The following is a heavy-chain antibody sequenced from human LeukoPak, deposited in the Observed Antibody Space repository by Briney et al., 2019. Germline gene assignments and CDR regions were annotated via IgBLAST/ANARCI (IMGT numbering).Heavy chain of an antibody. V-gene: IGHV3-30-3*01. J-gene: IGHJ6*02. CDR3: ARLLGYCTNGVCYGGMDV. Sequence: GGSLRLSCAASGFTFSSYAMSWVRQAPGRGLEWVAVISYDGSNKYYADSVKGRFTISRDNSKNTLYLQMNSLRAEDTAVYYCARLLGYCTNGVCYGGMDVWGQGTTVTVFS. D-gene: IGHD2-8*01. CDR2: ISYDGSNK. CDR1: GFTFSSYA.